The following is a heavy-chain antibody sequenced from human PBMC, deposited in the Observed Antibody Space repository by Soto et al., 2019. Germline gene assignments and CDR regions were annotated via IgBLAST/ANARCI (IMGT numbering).Heavy chain of an antibody. V-gene: IGHV1-58*01. CDR3: AAARYSSGSSYGMDV. J-gene: IGHJ6*02. D-gene: IGHD2-2*01. CDR2: IVVGSGNT. Sequence: QMQLVQSGPEVKKPGTSVKVSCKASGFTFTSSAVQWVRQARGQRLEWIGWIVVGSGNTNYAQKFQERVTITRDMSTSTAYMELSSLRSEDTAVYYCAAARYSSGSSYGMDVWGQGTTVTVSS. CDR1: GFTFTSSA.